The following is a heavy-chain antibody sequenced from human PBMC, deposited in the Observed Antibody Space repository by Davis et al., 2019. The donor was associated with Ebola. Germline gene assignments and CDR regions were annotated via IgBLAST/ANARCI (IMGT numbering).Heavy chain of an antibody. Sequence: SETLSLTCAVYGGSFSGYYWSWIRQPPGKGLEWIGEINHSGSTNYNPSLKSRVTISVDTSKNQFSLKLTSVDAADTAVYYCARRAYSSGWYFDYWGQGTLVTVSS. CDR2: INHSGST. J-gene: IGHJ4*02. CDR3: ARRAYSSGWYFDY. D-gene: IGHD6-19*01. V-gene: IGHV4-34*01. CDR1: GGSFSGYY.